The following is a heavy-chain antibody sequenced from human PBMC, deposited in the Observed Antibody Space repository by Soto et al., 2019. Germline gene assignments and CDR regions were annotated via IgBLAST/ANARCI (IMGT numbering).Heavy chain of an antibody. J-gene: IGHJ5*02. CDR3: ARDLALTMIVVVIAHLVSS. CDR2: ISGSGGRT. V-gene: IGHV3-23*01. D-gene: IGHD3-22*01. CDR1: GFTFGSYA. Sequence: EVQLLESGGGLVQPAGSLRLSCAACGFTFGSYAMSWVRQAPGTGLEWVSAISGSGGRTYYADSVKGRFTISSDNSKTELYLQMNSLIAEDTAVYYCARDLALTMIVVVIAHLVSSWGQGTLVTVSA.